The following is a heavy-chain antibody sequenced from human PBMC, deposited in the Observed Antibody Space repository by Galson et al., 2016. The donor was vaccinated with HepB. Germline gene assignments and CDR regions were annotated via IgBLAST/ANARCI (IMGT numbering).Heavy chain of an antibody. Sequence: SLRLSCAASGFTFSDSWMNWVRQAPGKGLEWVATIKPDGSETYSVDSVKGRFTISRDNAKNSLYLQMNSLRAEDTAVYYCARDAPYCINDVCYSPGAMDVWGPGTTVTVSS. D-gene: IGHD2-8*01. CDR1: GFTFSDSW. CDR3: ARDAPYCINDVCYSPGAMDV. CDR2: IKPDGSET. V-gene: IGHV3-7*01. J-gene: IGHJ6*02.